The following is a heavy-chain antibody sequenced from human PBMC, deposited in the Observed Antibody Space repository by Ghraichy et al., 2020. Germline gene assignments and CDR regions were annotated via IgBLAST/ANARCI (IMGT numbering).Heavy chain of an antibody. CDR1: GFTFSSYA. J-gene: IGHJ6*02. V-gene: IGHV3-23*01. Sequence: GGSLRLSCAASGFTFSSYAMSWVRQAPGKGLEWVSAISGSGGSTYYADSVKGRFTISRDNSKNTLYLQMNSLRAEDTAVYYCAKVYYDFWSGSTPYYYYGMDVWGQGTTVTVSS. D-gene: IGHD3-3*01. CDR2: ISGSGGST. CDR3: AKVYYDFWSGSTPYYYYGMDV.